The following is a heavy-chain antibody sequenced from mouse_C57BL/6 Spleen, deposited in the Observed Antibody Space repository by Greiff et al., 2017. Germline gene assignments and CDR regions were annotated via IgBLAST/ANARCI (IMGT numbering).Heavy chain of an antibody. V-gene: IGHV1-4*01. CDR3: ARSNTGTGAMDY. Sequence: VQLQESGAELARPGASVKMSCKASGYTFTSYTMHWVKQRPGQGLEWIGYINPSSGYTKYNQKFKDKATLTADKSSSTAYMQLSSLTSEDSAVYYCARSNTGTGAMDYWGQGTSVTVSS. D-gene: IGHD4-1*01. CDR1: GYTFTSYT. CDR2: INPSSGYT. J-gene: IGHJ4*01.